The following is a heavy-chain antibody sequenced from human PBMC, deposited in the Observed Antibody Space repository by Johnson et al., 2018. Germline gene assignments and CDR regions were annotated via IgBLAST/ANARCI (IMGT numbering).Heavy chain of an antibody. D-gene: IGHD6-19*01. V-gene: IGHV3-11*01. CDR1: GFPFSDYY. Sequence: QVQLVQSGGGLVTPGESLRLSCAASGFPFSDYYMSWIRQAPGKGLEWVSYISPSGDTIYYADFLRGRFTISRDNAKNSLFLQMDTLRAADTAVYYCAREARYRSDLGEGYFDYWGQGTLVTVSS. CDR2: ISPSGDTI. CDR3: AREARYRSDLGEGYFDY. J-gene: IGHJ4*02.